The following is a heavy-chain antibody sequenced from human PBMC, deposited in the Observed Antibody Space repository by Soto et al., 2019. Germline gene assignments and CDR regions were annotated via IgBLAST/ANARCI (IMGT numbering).Heavy chain of an antibody. Sequence: SETLSLTCALYGGSFDGYYWSWIRQSPGKGLEWIGEIHHSGSTKYNPSLKSRVSLSVDTPTKQFSLKMTSMTAADRGVYYCARGVDSWSGYLFWGQGTPVTVSS. CDR2: IHHSGST. CDR3: ARGVDSWSGYLF. V-gene: IGHV4-34*01. D-gene: IGHD3-3*01. CDR1: GGSFDGYY. J-gene: IGHJ4*02.